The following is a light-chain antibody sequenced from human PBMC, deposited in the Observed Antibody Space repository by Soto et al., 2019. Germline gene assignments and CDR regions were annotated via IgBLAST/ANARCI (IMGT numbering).Light chain of an antibody. J-gene: IGLJ1*01. CDR1: SSDVGGYNY. Sequence: QSALTQPASASGSPGQSITISCTGTSSDVGGYNYVSWYQQHPGKAPKLMIYEVSNRPSGVSNRFSGSKSGNTASLTISGLQAEDEADYYCSSYTSSSTLEVFGNGTKVTVL. CDR2: EVS. CDR3: SSYTSSSTLEV. V-gene: IGLV2-14*01.